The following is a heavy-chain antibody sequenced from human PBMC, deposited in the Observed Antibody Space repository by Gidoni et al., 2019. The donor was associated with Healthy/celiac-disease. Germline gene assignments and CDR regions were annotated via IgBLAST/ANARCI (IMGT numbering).Heavy chain of an antibody. J-gene: IGHJ4*02. V-gene: IGHV4-31*03. D-gene: IGHD4-17*01. Sequence: ESGPGLVKPSQTLSLTCTVSGGSIRSSGYYWSWIRQHPGKGLEWIGYIYYSASTYYNPSLKSRVTIAVDTSKNQFSLKLSSVNAADTAVYYCALYDYGDSPYTHAFDYWGQGTLVTVSS. CDR1: GGSIRSSGYY. CDR3: ALYDYGDSPYTHAFDY. CDR2: IYYSAST.